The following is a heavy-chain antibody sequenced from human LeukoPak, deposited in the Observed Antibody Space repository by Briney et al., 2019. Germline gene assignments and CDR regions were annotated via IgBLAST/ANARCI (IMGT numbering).Heavy chain of an antibody. CDR2: IKSDGST. D-gene: IGHD3-10*01. CDR1: GFTFSSYW. J-gene: IGHJ5*01. V-gene: IGHV3-74*01. CDR3: TRARTYFYGSVTYDWFDS. Sequence: GGSLRLSCAASGFTFSSYWMHWVRQTPGKGMMWVARIKSDGSTIYADSVQGRFTISRDNAKNTVYLQMNSLRVDDTAIYYCTRARTYFYGSVTYDWFDSWGQGTLVTVSS.